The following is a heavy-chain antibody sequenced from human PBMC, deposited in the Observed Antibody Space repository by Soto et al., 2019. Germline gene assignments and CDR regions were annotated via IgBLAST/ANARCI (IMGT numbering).Heavy chain of an antibody. D-gene: IGHD1-26*01. CDR1: GYTFTNYD. CDR2: MNPNSANT. J-gene: IGHJ5*02. Sequence: QAQLVQSGAEVKEPGASVKVSCKASGYTFTNYDISWVRQATGQGLEWMGWMNPNSANTGYAQKFQGEVGRTRDTPINTAYMGLSSLRSEATAIYYWARMATSGTLNWFDPWGQGTLVTFSP. V-gene: IGHV1-8*01. CDR3: ARMATSGTLNWFDP.